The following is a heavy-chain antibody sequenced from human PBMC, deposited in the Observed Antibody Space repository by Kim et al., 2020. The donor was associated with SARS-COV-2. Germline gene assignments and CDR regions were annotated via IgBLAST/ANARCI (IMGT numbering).Heavy chain of an antibody. CDR3: AKKTGGAIGKGIDV. D-gene: IGHD3-10*01. CDR1: GFTFSFYG. J-gene: IGHJ6*02. V-gene: IGHV3-30*18. CDR2: ISYDGTTK. Sequence: GGSLRLSCAASGFTFSFYGMHWVRQAPGKGLEWVAVISYDGTTKYYGDSVKGRFTISRDNSKNTLYLELISLRVEDTAVYYCAKKTGGAIGKGIDVWGQGTTVTVSS.